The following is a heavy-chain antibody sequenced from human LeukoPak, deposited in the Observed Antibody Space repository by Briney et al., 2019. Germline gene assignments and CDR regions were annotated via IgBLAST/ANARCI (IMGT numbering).Heavy chain of an antibody. J-gene: IGHJ4*02. CDR3: ATGRTDIVVVPATLRNYYFDY. Sequence: SVKVSCKASGYTFTSYGISWVRQAPGQGLEWMGGIMPIFRTAKYAQKFRGRVTITADKSTSTAYMELSSLRSEDTAVYYCATGRTDIVVVPATLRNYYFDYWGQGTLVTVSS. D-gene: IGHD2-2*01. CDR1: GYTFTSYG. CDR2: IMPIFRTA. V-gene: IGHV1-69*06.